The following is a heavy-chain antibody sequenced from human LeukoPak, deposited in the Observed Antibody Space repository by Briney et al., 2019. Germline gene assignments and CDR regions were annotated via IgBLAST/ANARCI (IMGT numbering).Heavy chain of an antibody. CDR3: ARAPRNNGAFDI. Sequence: GGSLRLSCAASGFTFNSHAMSWARQAPGKGLEWVSSISGSGGSTYYADSVKGRLTISRDNAKNSLYLQMNSLRAEDTAVYYCARAPRNNGAFDIWGQGTMVTVSS. CDR1: GFTFNSHA. J-gene: IGHJ3*02. CDR2: ISGSGGST. D-gene: IGHD1/OR15-1a*01. V-gene: IGHV3-23*01.